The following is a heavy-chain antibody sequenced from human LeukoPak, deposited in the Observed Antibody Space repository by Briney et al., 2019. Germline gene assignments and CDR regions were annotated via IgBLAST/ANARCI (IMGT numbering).Heavy chain of an antibody. Sequence: GGSLRLSCAASGFTFSSYSMNWVRQAPGKGLEWVSSISSSSSYIYYADSVKGRFTISRDNAKNSLYLQMNSLRAEDTAVYYCASSGIAAAGTASHWGQGTLVTVSS. V-gene: IGHV3-21*01. D-gene: IGHD6-13*01. CDR3: ASSGIAAAGTASH. CDR2: ISSSSSYI. CDR1: GFTFSSYS. J-gene: IGHJ4*02.